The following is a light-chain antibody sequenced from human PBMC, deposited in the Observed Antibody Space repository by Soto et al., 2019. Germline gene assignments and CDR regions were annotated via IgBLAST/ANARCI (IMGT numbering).Light chain of an antibody. J-gene: IGKJ5*01. CDR3: QQYNTWPPLIT. CDR2: GAS. Sequence: EIVMTQSPATLSVSPGERATLSCRASQGVSSNLAWYQQKPGQAPRLLIYGASTRATGIPARFSGSGSGTEFTLTISSLQSEDFAVYYCQQYNTWPPLITFGQGTRLEIK. CDR1: QGVSSN. V-gene: IGKV3-15*01.